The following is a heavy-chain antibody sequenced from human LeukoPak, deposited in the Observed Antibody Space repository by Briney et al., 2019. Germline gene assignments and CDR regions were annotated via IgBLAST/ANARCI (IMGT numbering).Heavy chain of an antibody. CDR3: ARKYTGTYSRDLYFDY. D-gene: IGHD1-26*01. CDR2: VSSASSYI. J-gene: IGHJ4*02. CDR1: GFTFSSYS. Sequence: GGFLRLSCAASGFTFSSYSMNWVRQAPGKGLEWVSSVSSASSYIYYADSVKGRFTISRDNANNSLYLQMNSLRAEDTAVYYCARKYTGTYSRDLYFDYWGQGTLVTVSS. V-gene: IGHV3-21*01.